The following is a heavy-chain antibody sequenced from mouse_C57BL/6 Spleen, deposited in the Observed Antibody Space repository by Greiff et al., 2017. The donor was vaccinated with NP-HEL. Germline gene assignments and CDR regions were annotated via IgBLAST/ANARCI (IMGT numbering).Heavy chain of an antibody. V-gene: IGHV1-55*01. CDR3: ARSRYYGSSLGYAMDY. CDR2: IYPGSGST. J-gene: IGHJ4*01. CDR1: GYTFTSYW. Sequence: QVQLQQSGAELVKPGASVKMSCKASGYTFTSYWITWVKQRPGQGLEWIGDIYPGSGSTNYNEKFKSKATLTVDTSSSTAYMQLSSLTSEDSAVYYCARSRYYGSSLGYAMDYWGQGTSVTVSS. D-gene: IGHD1-1*01.